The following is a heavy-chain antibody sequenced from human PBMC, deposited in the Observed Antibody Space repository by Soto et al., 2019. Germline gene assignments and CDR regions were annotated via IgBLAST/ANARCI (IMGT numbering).Heavy chain of an antibody. Sequence: ASVKVSCKAPGDTFTSYYMHWVRQAPGHGLEWMGVINPNGGSTRFAQKFQGRVTMTSDTSTSTTYMELSRLASDDTAAYFCARGIVVRGQGWFDPWGQGTLVTVSS. CDR1: GDTFTSYY. V-gene: IGHV1-46*01. CDR2: INPNGGST. CDR3: ARGIVVRGQGWFDP. J-gene: IGHJ5*02. D-gene: IGHD2-15*01.